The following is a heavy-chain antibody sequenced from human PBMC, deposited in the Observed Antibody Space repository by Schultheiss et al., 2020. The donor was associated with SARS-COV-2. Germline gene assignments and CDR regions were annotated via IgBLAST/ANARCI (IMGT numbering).Heavy chain of an antibody. V-gene: IGHV3-21*01. D-gene: IGHD3-22*01. CDR3: ARDGVYSSGYYFDY. Sequence: GGSLRLSCAASGFTFSSYSMNWVRQAPGKGLEWVSSISSSSSYIYYADSVKGRFTISRDNSKNTLYLQMNSLRAEDTAVYYCARDGVYSSGYYFDYWGQGTLVTISS. CDR1: GFTFSSYS. CDR2: ISSSSSYI. J-gene: IGHJ4*02.